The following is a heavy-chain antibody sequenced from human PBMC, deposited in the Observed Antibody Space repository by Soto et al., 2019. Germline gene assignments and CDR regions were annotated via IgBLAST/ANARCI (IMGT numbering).Heavy chain of an antibody. CDR1: GSNIASCS. CDR2: INPNSGGT. J-gene: IGHJ5*02. CDR3: AIDLLFDP. V-gene: IGHV1-2*02. D-gene: IGHD1-26*01. Sequence: SCSASGSNIASCSMGWVRQAPGQGLEWMGWINPNSGGTNYAQKFQGRVTITRDTSASTAYMELSSLSSEYTAVYYCAIDLLFDPWGQGTLVTVSS.